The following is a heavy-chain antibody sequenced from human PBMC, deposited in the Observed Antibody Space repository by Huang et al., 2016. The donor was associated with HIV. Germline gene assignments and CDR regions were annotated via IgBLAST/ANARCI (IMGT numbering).Heavy chain of an antibody. Sequence: QVQLRESGPGLVKPSETLSLTCTVSGCSISSSSHYWGWIRQPPGKGLVWIGNIYYYGHTYFIPSLQSRVTMSVDTSKNQFSLKLNSVSAADTALYYCARRSGFPPYYDYWGQGTLVTVSS. V-gene: IGHV4-39*01. CDR1: GCSISSSSHY. CDR3: ARRSGFPPYYDY. D-gene: IGHD3-9*01. CDR2: IYYYGHT. J-gene: IGHJ4*02.